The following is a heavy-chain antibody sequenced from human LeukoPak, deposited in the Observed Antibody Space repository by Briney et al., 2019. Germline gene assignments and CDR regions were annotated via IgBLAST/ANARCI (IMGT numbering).Heavy chain of an antibody. CDR3: ATVLPAAIDAFDI. CDR1: GFTFNSYS. CDR2: ISSSSSSI. Sequence: GGSLRLSCAASGFTFNSYSMNWVRQAPGKGLEWVSSISSSSSSIYYADSVKGRFTISRDNAKNSLYLQMNSLRAEDTAVYYCATVLPAAIDAFDIWGQGTMVTVSS. V-gene: IGHV3-21*01. D-gene: IGHD2-2*01. J-gene: IGHJ3*02.